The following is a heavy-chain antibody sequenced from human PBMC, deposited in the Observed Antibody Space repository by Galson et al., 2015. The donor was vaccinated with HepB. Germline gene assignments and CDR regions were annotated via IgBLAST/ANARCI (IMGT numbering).Heavy chain of an antibody. V-gene: IGHV1-69*13. Sequence: SVKVSCKASGGTFSSYAISWVRQAPGKGLEWMGGIIPIFGTANYAKKFQGRVTITADESTSTAYMELSSLRSEDTAVYYCARVVITFGGVIVTDANYFDYWGQGTLVTVSS. CDR3: ARVVITFGGVIVTDANYFDY. CDR1: GGTFSSYA. D-gene: IGHD3-16*02. J-gene: IGHJ4*02. CDR2: IIPIFGTA.